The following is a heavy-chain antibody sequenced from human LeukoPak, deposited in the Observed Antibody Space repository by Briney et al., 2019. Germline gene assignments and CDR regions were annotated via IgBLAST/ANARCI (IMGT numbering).Heavy chain of an antibody. V-gene: IGHV4-34*01. CDR1: GGSFSGYY. CDR2: INHSGST. Sequence: PSETLSLTCAVYGGSFSGYYWSWIRQPPGKGLEWIGEINHSGSTNYNPSLKSRVTISVDTSKNQFSLKLSSVTAADTAVYHCASASITRYYFDYWGQGTLVTVSS. D-gene: IGHD4-11*01. CDR3: ASASITRYYFDY. J-gene: IGHJ4*02.